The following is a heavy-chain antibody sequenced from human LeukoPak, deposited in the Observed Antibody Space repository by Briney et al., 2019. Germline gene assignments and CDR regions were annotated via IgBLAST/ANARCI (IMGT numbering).Heavy chain of an antibody. CDR3: AKDSEQQWSKSHYFDY. D-gene: IGHD6-19*01. CDR2: IIPIFGTT. Sequence: SVKVSCKTSGGTFSSYAITWVRQTPGQGLEWMGGIIPIFGTTNYAQKFQDRVTITADKSTSTAYMKLSSLRSEDTAAYYCAKDSEQQWSKSHYFDYWGQGTLVTVSS. V-gene: IGHV1-69*06. J-gene: IGHJ4*02. CDR1: GGTFSSYA.